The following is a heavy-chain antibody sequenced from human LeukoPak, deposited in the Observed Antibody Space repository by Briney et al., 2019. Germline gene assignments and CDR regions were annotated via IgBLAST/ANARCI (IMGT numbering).Heavy chain of an antibody. CDR1: GFTFSSYE. CDR2: TSSSGTTK. CDR3: ASLSRDGSLDN. V-gene: IGHV3-48*03. Sequence: PGGSLRLSCAASGFTFSSYEMNWVRQAPGKGLEWVSYTSSSGTTKYYADSVKGRFTISRDNAKNSLYLQMNSLRAEDTAVYYCASLSRDGSLDNWGQETLVTVSS. J-gene: IGHJ4*02. D-gene: IGHD5-24*01.